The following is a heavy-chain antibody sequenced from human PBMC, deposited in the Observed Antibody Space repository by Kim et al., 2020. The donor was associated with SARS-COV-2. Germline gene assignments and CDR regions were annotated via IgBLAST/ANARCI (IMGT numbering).Heavy chain of an antibody. CDR3: ARYYGSGSYKYNWFDP. J-gene: IGHJ5*02. D-gene: IGHD3-10*01. V-gene: IGHV4-31*02. Sequence: LKSRVTISVDTSKNQFSLKLSSVTAADTAVYYCARYYGSGSYKYNWFDPWGQGTLVTVSS.